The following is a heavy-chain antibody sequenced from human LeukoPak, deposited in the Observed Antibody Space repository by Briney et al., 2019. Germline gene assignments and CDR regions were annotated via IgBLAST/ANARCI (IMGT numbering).Heavy chain of an antibody. CDR1: GFTFSSYS. J-gene: IGHJ5*02. Sequence: GGSLRLSCAASGFTFSSYSMNWVRQAPGKGLEWVSYISYSGSTTSYADSVKGRFTISRDNAKNSLYLQMNSLRAEDTAVYYRARAGPPAFDPWGQGTLVTVSS. CDR2: ISYSGSTT. CDR3: ARAGPPAFDP. V-gene: IGHV3-48*04.